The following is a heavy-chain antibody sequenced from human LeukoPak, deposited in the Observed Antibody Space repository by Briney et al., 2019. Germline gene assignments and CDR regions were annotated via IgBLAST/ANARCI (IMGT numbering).Heavy chain of an antibody. J-gene: IGHJ4*02. CDR1: GFTFDDYA. Sequence: GGSLRLSCAASGFTFDDYAMHGVRQAPGKGLEWVSGISWNSGSIGYADSVKGRFTISRDNAKNSLYLQMNSLRAEDTALYYCAKDPGIAAAGIVHWGQGTLVTVSS. V-gene: IGHV3-9*01. D-gene: IGHD6-13*01. CDR3: AKDPGIAAAGIVH. CDR2: ISWNSGSI.